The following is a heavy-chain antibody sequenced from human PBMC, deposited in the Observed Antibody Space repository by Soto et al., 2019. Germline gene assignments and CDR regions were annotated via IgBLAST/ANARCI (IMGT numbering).Heavy chain of an antibody. J-gene: IGHJ6*02. D-gene: IGHD3-3*01. V-gene: IGHV2-5*02. Sequence: QITLKESGPPLVKPTQTLTLTCTFSGFSLSTSGVGVGWIRQPPGKALEWLALIYWDDDKRYSPSLKSRLTITKATXXTXVXXTMTNMDPVDTATYYCASTYYDFWSGYRGGNGMDVWGQGTTVTVSS. CDR3: ASTYYDFWSGYRGGNGMDV. CDR1: GFSLSTSGVG. CDR2: IYWDDDK.